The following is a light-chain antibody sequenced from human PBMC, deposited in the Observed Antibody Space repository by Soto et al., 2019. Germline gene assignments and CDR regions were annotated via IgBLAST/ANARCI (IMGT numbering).Light chain of an antibody. Sequence: QSALTQPRSVSGSPGQSVTISCTGTSSNVGGYSYVSWYQHHPGKAPKLMIYDVRERPSGVPDRFSGSKSGNTASLTIYGLQAEDEAHYYCCAYAGSYTLMFGGGTKLTVL. CDR2: DVR. CDR1: SSNVGGYSY. J-gene: IGLJ3*02. V-gene: IGLV2-11*01. CDR3: CAYAGSYTLM.